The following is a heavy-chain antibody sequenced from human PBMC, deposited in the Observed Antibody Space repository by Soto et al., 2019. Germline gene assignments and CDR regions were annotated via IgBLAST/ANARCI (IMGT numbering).Heavy chain of an antibody. CDR3: ARLPKGSLVTA. D-gene: IGHD2-21*02. V-gene: IGHV3-48*02. CDR1: GFRFSDHS. CDR2: ISSSSDNM. Sequence: LVESGGGLVYPGGSLRLSCVASGFRFSDHSMTWVRQSPGKGLQWIAYISSSSDNMYYAESVRGRFTVSRDNAKVALFLQMNSLRDDDTATYYCARLPKGSLVTAWGQGTRVTVSS. J-gene: IGHJ4*02.